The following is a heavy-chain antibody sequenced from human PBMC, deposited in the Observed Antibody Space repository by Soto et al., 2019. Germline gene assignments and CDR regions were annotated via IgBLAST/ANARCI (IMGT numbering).Heavy chain of an antibody. V-gene: IGHV5-10-1*01. CDR1: GYSLTSYW. D-gene: IGHD1-7*01. Sequence: PGGSLQIASKGSGYSLTSYWISWVRQMPVKGLEWMGRIDPSDSYTNYSPSFQGHVNISADKSISTAYLQWSSLKASDTAMYYCERLRSKTGTTSGYYGMDVWGQGTTVTVSS. CDR2: IDPSDSYT. CDR3: ERLRSKTGTTSGYYGMDV. J-gene: IGHJ6*02.